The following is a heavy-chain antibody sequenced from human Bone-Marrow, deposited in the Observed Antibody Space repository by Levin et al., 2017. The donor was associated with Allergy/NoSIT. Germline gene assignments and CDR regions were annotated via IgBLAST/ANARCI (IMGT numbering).Heavy chain of an antibody. J-gene: IGHJ4*02. D-gene: IGHD2-15*01. CDR2: ISAYNGNT. Sequence: GASVKVSCKASGYTFTSYGISWVRQAPGQGLEWMGWISAYNGNTNYAQKLQGRVTMTTDTSTSTAYMELRSLRSDDTAVYYCARGGNCSGGSCYSDLGFPFDYWGQGTLVTVSS. CDR1: GYTFTSYG. V-gene: IGHV1-18*01. CDR3: ARGGNCSGGSCYSDLGFPFDY.